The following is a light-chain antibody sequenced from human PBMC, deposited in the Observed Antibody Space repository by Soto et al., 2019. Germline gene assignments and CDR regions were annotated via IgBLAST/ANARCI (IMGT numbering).Light chain of an antibody. J-gene: IGKJ1*01. CDR1: QSVSSN. V-gene: IGKV3-15*01. Sequence: EIVMTQSPATLSVSPGERATLSCRASQSVSSNLAWYQQKPGQAPRLLIYGASTRATGIPARFSGSGSGTEFTLTISSLQSEDFAVYYCQQYNSWGTFGQGTQVEIK. CDR3: QQYNSWGT. CDR2: GAS.